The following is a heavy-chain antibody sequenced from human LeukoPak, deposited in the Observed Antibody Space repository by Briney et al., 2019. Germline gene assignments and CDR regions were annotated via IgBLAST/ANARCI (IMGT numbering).Heavy chain of an antibody. Sequence: TLSLTCTVSGGSISSGGYYWSWVRQHPGKGLEWIGYIYYSGSTYHNPSLESRLTISVDTSKNQFSLKLSSVTAADTAVYYCARVGTSNWYDYWGQGILVTVSS. J-gene: IGHJ5*01. V-gene: IGHV4-31*03. CDR3: ARVGTSNWYDY. CDR2: IYYSGST. D-gene: IGHD2-2*01. CDR1: GGSISSGGYY.